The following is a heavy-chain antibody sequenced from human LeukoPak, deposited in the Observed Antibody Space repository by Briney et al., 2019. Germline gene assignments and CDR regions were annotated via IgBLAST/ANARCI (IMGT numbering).Heavy chain of an antibody. Sequence: GRSLRLSCAASGFTFDDYAMHWVRQAPGKGLEWVSGISWHSGSIGYADSVKGRFTISRDNAKNSLYLQMNSLRAEDTALYYCAKDSRSGGSWYYFDYWGQGTLVTVSS. CDR1: GFTFDDYA. J-gene: IGHJ4*02. CDR2: ISWHSGSI. D-gene: IGHD6-13*01. V-gene: IGHV3-9*01. CDR3: AKDSRSGGSWYYFDY.